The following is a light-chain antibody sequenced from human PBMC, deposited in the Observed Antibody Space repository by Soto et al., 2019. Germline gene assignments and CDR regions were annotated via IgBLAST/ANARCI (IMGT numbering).Light chain of an antibody. CDR2: DAS. V-gene: IGKV1-5*01. CDR1: QSIRSW. CDR3: QQHNTYPYT. J-gene: IGKJ2*01. Sequence: DIQVTQSPATLSACVGDRVTITCRASQSIRSWLAWYQQKPGKAPKLLIYDASSLESGVPSRFSGSGSGTEFTLTISSLQPDDFATYYCQQHNTYPYTFGQGTKVDIK.